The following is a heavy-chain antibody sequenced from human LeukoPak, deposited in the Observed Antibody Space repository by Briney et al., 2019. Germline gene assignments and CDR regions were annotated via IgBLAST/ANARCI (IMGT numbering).Heavy chain of an antibody. V-gene: IGHV4-59*01. D-gene: IGHD1-26*01. CDR1: GDSISSYY. CDR3: ASGRPLGFDY. Sequence: SETLSPTCTVSGDSISSYYWTWIRQPPGKGLEWIGYIYYSGTTNYNPSLKSRVTISVDTSKNQFSLKLSSVTAADTAVYYCASGRPLGFDYWGQGTLVTVSS. CDR2: IYYSGTT. J-gene: IGHJ4*02.